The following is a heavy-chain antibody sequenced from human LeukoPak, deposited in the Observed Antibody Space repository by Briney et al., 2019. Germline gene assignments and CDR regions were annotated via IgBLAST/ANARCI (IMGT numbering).Heavy chain of an antibody. D-gene: IGHD6-13*01. CDR1: GGPFSGYY. V-gene: IGHV4-34*01. Sequence: PSETLSLTCAVYGGPFSGYYWSWIRQPPGKGLEWIGEINHSGSTNYNPSLKSRVTISVDTSKNQFSLKLSSVTAADTAVYYCARRRGFGSWLYFDYWGQGTLVTVSS. CDR2: INHSGST. CDR3: ARRRGFGSWLYFDY. J-gene: IGHJ4*02.